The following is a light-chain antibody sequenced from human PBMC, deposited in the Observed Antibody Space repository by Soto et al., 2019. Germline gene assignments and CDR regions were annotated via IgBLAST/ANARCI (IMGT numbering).Light chain of an antibody. CDR2: AAS. J-gene: IGKJ1*01. Sequence: DIQMTQSPSSLSASVGDRVTITCRASQGISTYLVWYQQKPGTVPKLLIFAASTLQSGVPSRFSGSGSGTDFTLTISSLQPEDVATYYCQSYTGAPWTFGQATKVEI. CDR3: QSYTGAPWT. CDR1: QGISTY. V-gene: IGKV1-27*01.